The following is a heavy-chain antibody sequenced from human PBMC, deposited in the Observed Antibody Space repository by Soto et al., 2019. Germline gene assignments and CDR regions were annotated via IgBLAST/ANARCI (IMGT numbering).Heavy chain of an antibody. Sequence: SETLSLTCTVSGGSISSGDYYWSWIRQPPGKGLEWIGYIYYSGSTYYNPSLKSRVTISVDTSKNQFSLKLSSVTAADTAVYYCDRGGYCSGSLCPFDYWGQGPLVTVSS. J-gene: IGHJ4*02. CDR1: GGSISSGDYY. V-gene: IGHV4-30-4*01. CDR2: IYYSGST. D-gene: IGHD2-8*02. CDR3: DRGGYCSGSLCPFDY.